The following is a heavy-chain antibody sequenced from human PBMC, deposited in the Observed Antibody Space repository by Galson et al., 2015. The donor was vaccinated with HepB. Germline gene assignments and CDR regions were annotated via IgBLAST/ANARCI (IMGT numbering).Heavy chain of an antibody. J-gene: IGHJ4*02. CDR1: GFTFSSYA. CDR2: ISYDGSNK. V-gene: IGHV3-30*04. Sequence: SLRLSCAASGFTFSSYAMHWVRQAPGKGLEWVAVISYDGSNKYYADSVKGRFTISRDNSKNTLYLQMNSLRAEDTAVYYCARDTCLQCGYSSGSDYWGQGTLVTVSS. CDR3: ARDTCLQCGYSSGSDY. D-gene: IGHD6-19*01.